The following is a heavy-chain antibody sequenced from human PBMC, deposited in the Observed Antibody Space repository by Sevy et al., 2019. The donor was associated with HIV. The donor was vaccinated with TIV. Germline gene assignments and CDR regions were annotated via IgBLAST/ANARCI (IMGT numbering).Heavy chain of an antibody. V-gene: IGHV4-39*01. CDR3: ARRTDCSSTSCYAFDY. CDR2: IYYSGST. CDR1: GGSISSSSYY. J-gene: IGHJ4*02. Sequence: SETLSLTCTVSGGSISSSSYYWGCIRQPPGKGLEWIGSIYYSGSTYYNPSLKSRVTISVDTSKNQFSLKLSSVTAADTAVYYCARRTDCSSTSCYAFDYWGQGTLVTVSS. D-gene: IGHD2-2*01.